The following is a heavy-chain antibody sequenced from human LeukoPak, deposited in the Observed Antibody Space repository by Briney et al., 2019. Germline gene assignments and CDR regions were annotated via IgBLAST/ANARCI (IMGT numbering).Heavy chain of an antibody. Sequence: GASVKVSCKASGGTFSSYAISWVRQAPGQGLEWMGGIIPIFGTANYAQKFQGRVTITTDESTSTAYMELSSLRSEDTAVYYCATLAVKVVPAAMAAYWGQGTLVTVSS. D-gene: IGHD2-2*01. CDR2: IIPIFGTA. V-gene: IGHV1-69*05. CDR1: GGTFSSYA. J-gene: IGHJ4*02. CDR3: ATLAVKVVPAAMAAY.